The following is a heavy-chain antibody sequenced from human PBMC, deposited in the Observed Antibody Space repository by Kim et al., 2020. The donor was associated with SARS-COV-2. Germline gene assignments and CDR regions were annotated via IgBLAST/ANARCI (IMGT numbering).Heavy chain of an antibody. CDR1: GFTFSSYA. V-gene: IGHV3-23*01. CDR2: FTGSGGST. CDR3: AKGSRSSYYAYFQH. D-gene: IGHD3-3*01. Sequence: GGSLRLSCATSGFTFSSYAMSWVRQAPGKGLEWVSSFTGSGGSTYYADSVKGRFTISRDNSKITLYLQMNSLRAEDTAVYYCAKGSRSSYYAYFQHWGQGTLVTVSS. J-gene: IGHJ1*01.